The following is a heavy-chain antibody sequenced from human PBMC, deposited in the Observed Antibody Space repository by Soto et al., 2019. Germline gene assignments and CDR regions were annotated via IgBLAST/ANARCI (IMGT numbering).Heavy chain of an antibody. J-gene: IGHJ4*02. CDR1: GFTFSSYS. D-gene: IGHD2-15*01. CDR2: ISSSSSYI. CDR3: ARDRIPRDTYCSGGSCYYDY. Sequence: EVQLVESGGGLGKPGGSLRLSCAASGFTFSSYSMNWVRQAPGKGLEWVSSISSSSSYIYYADSVKGRFTISRDNAKNSLYLQMNSLRAEDTAVYYCARDRIPRDTYCSGGSCYYDYWGQGTLVTVSS. V-gene: IGHV3-21*01.